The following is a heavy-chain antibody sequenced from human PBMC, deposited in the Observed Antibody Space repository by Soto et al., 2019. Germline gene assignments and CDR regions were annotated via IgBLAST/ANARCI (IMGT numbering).Heavy chain of an antibody. D-gene: IGHD2-2*01. CDR3: AREGGCSSTSCPPGSGYYYGMDV. Sequence: GASVKVSCKASGGTFSSYAISWVRQAPGQGLEWMGGIIPIFGTANYAQKFQGRVTITADESTSTAYMELSSLRSEDTAVYYCAREGGCSSTSCPPGSGYYYGMDVWGQGTTVTVSS. J-gene: IGHJ6*02. CDR2: IIPIFGTA. CDR1: GGTFSSYA. V-gene: IGHV1-69*13.